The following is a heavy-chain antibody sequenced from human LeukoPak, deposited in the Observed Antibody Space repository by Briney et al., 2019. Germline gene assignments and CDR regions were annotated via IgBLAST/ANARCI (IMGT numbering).Heavy chain of an antibody. D-gene: IGHD6-19*01. Sequence: GGSLRLSCAASGFTFSSYAMHWVRQAPGKGLEWVAVISYDGSNKYYADSVKGRFTISRDNSQNTLYLQMNSLRAEDTAVYYCASSSSGWYSSGFDYWGQGTLVTVSS. CDR3: ASSSSGWYSSGFDY. CDR2: ISYDGSNK. CDR1: GFTFSSYA. V-gene: IGHV3-30*04. J-gene: IGHJ4*02.